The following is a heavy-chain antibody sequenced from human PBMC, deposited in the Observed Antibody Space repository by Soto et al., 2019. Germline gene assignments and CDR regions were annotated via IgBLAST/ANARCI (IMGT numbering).Heavy chain of an antibody. Sequence: QVQLVESGGDLVKPGGSLRLSCAASGFPFSDYYMSWIRQAPGKGLEWVSSIGSSSSYTNYADSVKGRFTISRDNAKNSLYLQMNSLRADDTAVYYCARRRPTRYYNYWGQGTRVTVSA. D-gene: IGHD3-9*01. CDR2: IGSSSSYT. CDR3: ARRRPTRYYNY. J-gene: IGHJ4*02. V-gene: IGHV3-11*05. CDR1: GFPFSDYY.